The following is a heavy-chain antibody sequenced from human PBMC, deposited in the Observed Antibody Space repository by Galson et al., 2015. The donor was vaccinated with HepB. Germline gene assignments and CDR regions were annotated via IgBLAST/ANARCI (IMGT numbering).Heavy chain of an antibody. CDR1: GFTFSSYG. V-gene: IGHV3-30*03. CDR2: MSYDGTKK. J-gene: IGHJ4*02. CDR3: ATGGSDVYSFIEY. Sequence: SLRLSCAASGFTFSSYGMHWVRQAPGKGLEWVALMSYDGTKKHYADSVKGRFTVSRDDSKNTLYLQMNSLRPEDTAVYYCATGGSDVYSFIEYWGQGTLVTVSS. D-gene: IGHD5-24*01.